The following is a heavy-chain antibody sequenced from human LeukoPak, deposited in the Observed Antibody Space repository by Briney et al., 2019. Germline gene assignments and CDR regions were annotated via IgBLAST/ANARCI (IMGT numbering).Heavy chain of an antibody. J-gene: IGHJ4*02. D-gene: IGHD3-22*01. V-gene: IGHV3-30-3*01. CDR3: TTLTMILVHPDY. Sequence: GGSLRLSCAASGFTFSSYTMSWVRQAPGKGLEWVAVISYDGSNKYYADSVKGRFTISRDNSKNTLYLQMNSLRAEDTAVYYCTTLTMILVHPDYWGQGTLVTVSS. CDR1: GFTFSSYT. CDR2: ISYDGSNK.